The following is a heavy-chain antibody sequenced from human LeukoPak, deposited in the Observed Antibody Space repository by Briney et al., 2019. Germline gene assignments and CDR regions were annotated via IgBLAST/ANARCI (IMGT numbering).Heavy chain of an antibody. V-gene: IGHV4-39*01. CDR2: SYYSGST. CDR3: ATSYYYDFRQIDY. Sequence: PSETLSLTCTVSSDSLSSSSYYWGWIRQPPGKGLEWLGSSYYSGSTYYNPSLKSRVTISVDTSKNQFSLNLYSVSAAETAVFYCATSYYYDFRQIDYWGQGTLVTVSS. J-gene: IGHJ4*02. D-gene: IGHD3-22*01. CDR1: SDSLSSSSYY.